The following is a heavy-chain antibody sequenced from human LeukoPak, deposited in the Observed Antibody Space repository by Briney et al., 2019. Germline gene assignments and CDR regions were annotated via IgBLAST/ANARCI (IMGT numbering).Heavy chain of an antibody. Sequence: PGGSLRLSCAASGFTFSNYWMHWVRQAPGKGLVWVSRINSDARSTSYADSVKGRFTISRDNAKNSLYLQMNSLRAEDTAVYYCARREWLYDYWGQGTLVTVSS. D-gene: IGHD3-3*01. CDR3: ARREWLYDY. V-gene: IGHV3-74*01. CDR2: INSDARST. CDR1: GFTFSNYW. J-gene: IGHJ4*02.